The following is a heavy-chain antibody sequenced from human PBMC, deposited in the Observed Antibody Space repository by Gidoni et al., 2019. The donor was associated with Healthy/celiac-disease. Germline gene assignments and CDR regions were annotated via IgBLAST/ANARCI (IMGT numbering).Heavy chain of an antibody. CDR2: INHSGST. V-gene: IGHV4-34*01. CDR3: ARQVADYYDSRIDT. CDR1: GGSSSGYY. Sequence: QVQLQQWGAGLLKPSATLPLTCAVYGGSSSGYYWSWIRLPPGKGLEWFGEINHSGSTNYNPALKGRVTISVDTSKNQFSLKLSSVSAADTAVYYCARQVADYYDSRIDTWGQGTLVTVSS. J-gene: IGHJ5*02. D-gene: IGHD3-22*01.